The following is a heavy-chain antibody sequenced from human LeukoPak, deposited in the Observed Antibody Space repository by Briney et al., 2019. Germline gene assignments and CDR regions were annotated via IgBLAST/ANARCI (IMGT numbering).Heavy chain of an antibody. V-gene: IGHV3-23*01. Sequence: GGSLRLSCAASGFTFTNYAMTWVRQAPGKGLEWVSTIPGSGGTTYYADSVKGRFTISRDNSKNTLYLQMNSLRAEDTAVYYCASAGKLLYYFDYWGQGTLVTVSS. CDR1: GFTFTNYA. D-gene: IGHD2-2*01. CDR2: IPGSGGTT. CDR3: ASAGKLLYYFDY. J-gene: IGHJ4*02.